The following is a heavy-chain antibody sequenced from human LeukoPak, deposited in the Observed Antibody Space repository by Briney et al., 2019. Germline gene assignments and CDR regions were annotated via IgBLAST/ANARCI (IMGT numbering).Heavy chain of an antibody. D-gene: IGHD1-7*01. CDR1: GFTFSSYA. J-gene: IGHJ3*02. V-gene: IGHV3-23*01. CDR3: ARDPTFNWNYQGAFDI. CDR2: ISGSGGST. Sequence: LGGSLRLSCAASGFTFSSYAMSWVRQAPGKGLEWVSAISGSGGSTYYADSVKGRFTISRDNSKNTLYLQMNSLRAEDTAVYYCARDPTFNWNYQGAFDIWGQGTMVTVSS.